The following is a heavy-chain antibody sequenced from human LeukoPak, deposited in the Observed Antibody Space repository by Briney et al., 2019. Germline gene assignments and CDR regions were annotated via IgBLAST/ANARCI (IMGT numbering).Heavy chain of an antibody. V-gene: IGHV3-53*01. CDR2: IYSGGST. D-gene: IGHD5-18*01. J-gene: IGHJ4*02. Sequence: PGGSLRLSCAASGFTVSSNYMSWVRQAPGKGLEWVSVIYSGGSTYYADSVKGRFTISRDNSKNTLYLQMNSLRAEDTAVYYCARVGGAMAKTWYFDYWGQGTLVTVSS. CDR1: GFTVSSNY. CDR3: ARVGGAMAKTWYFDY.